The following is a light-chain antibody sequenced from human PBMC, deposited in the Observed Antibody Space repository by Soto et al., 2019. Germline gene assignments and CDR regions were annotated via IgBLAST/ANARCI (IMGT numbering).Light chain of an antibody. CDR2: DVS. Sequence: QSALTQPASVSGSPGPSITLSCTGTSSDVGGYNFVSWYQQHPGKAPKLIIYDVSNRPSGVSYRFSGSKSGNTASLTISGLQAEDEADYYCCSYTGRSNQVFGPGTKLTV. J-gene: IGLJ1*01. V-gene: IGLV2-14*01. CDR3: CSYTGRSNQV. CDR1: SSDVGGYNF.